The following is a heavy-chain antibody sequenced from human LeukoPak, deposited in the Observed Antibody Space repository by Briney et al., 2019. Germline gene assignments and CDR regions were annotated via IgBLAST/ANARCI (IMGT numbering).Heavy chain of an antibody. CDR2: ISGSGGST. CDR3: AKEGDSSGYYSDAFDI. CDR1: GFTFSSYA. Sequence: GGSLRLSCAASGFTFSSYAMSWVRQAPGKGLEWVSAISGSGGSTYYADSVKGGFTISRDNSKNTLYLQMNSLRAEDTAVYYCAKEGDSSGYYSDAFDIWGQGTMVTVSS. D-gene: IGHD3-22*01. V-gene: IGHV3-23*01. J-gene: IGHJ3*02.